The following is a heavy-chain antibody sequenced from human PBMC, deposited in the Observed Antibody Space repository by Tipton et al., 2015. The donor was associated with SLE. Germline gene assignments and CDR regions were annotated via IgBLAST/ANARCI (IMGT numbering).Heavy chain of an antibody. CDR1: GGSISSYY. D-gene: IGHD1-1*01. CDR3: ARRSDWNDY. CDR2: IYYSGST. V-gene: IGHV4-59*08. Sequence: TLSLTCTVSGGSISSYYWNWIRQSPGKGLEWIGYIYYSGSTNYNPSFKSRVTLSVDTSKNQISLKLTSVTAADTAVYYCARRSDWNDYWGQGTLVTVSS. J-gene: IGHJ4*02.